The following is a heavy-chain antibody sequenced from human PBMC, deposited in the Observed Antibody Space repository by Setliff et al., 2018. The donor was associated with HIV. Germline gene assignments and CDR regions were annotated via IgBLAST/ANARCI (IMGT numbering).Heavy chain of an antibody. J-gene: IGHJ4*02. CDR1: NYTFTNYA. CDR3: ARGRYFDH. CDR2: ISAYDGDT. Sequence: ASVKVSCKASNYTFTNYAITWVRQAPGQRPEWMGWISAYDGDTKYAQKFHNRLSMTADTSTTTAYMDLRGLTSDDTGVYYCARGRYFDHWGQGSLVTVSS. V-gene: IGHV1-18*01.